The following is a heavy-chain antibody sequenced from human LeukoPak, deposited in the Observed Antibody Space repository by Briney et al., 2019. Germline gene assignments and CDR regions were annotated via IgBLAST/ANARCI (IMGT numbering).Heavy chain of an antibody. D-gene: IGHD4-17*01. CDR2: ISSSSSYI. J-gene: IGHJ3*02. CDR3: ARDASLRFNPLYKTDHAFDI. CDR1: GFTFSSYS. Sequence: GGSLRLSCAASGFTFSSYSMNWVRQAPGKGLEWVSSISSSSSYIYYADSVKGRFTISRDNAKNSLYLQMNSLRAEDTAVYYCARDASLRFNPLYKTDHAFDIWGQGTMVTVSS. V-gene: IGHV3-21*01.